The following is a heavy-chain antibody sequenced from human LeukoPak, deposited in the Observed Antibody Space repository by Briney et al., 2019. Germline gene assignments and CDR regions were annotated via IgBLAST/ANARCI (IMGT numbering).Heavy chain of an antibody. Sequence: ASVKVSCKASGYTFTSYAMHWVRQAPGQRLEWMGWINAGNGNTKYSQKFQGRVTITRDTSASTAYMELSSLRSEDTAVYYCAREGRLGYCDYAFDYWGQGTLVTVSS. J-gene: IGHJ4*02. CDR1: GYTFTSYA. V-gene: IGHV1-3*01. CDR2: INAGNGNT. D-gene: IGHD4-17*01. CDR3: AREGRLGYCDYAFDY.